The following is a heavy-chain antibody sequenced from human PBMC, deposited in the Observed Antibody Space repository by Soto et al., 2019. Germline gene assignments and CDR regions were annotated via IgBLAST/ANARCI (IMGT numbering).Heavy chain of an antibody. CDR1: GFSFSNFA. CDR3: ARGAVASDY. CDR2: ISGSGGTT. Sequence: GGSLRLSCAASGFSFSNFAVNWVRRAPGKGLEWVSTISGSGGTTYYADSVKGRFTISRDNAKNSLYLQMNSLRAEDTAVYYCARGAVASDYWGQGTLVTVSS. D-gene: IGHD6-19*01. V-gene: IGHV3-23*01. J-gene: IGHJ4*02.